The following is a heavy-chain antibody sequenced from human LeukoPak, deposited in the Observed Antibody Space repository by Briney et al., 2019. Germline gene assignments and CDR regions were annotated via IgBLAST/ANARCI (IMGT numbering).Heavy chain of an antibody. Sequence: GGSLRLSCAASGFTFSTYVMHWVRQAPGKGLEWVAVIWYDGSNQNYADSVKGRFTISRDNSKNTLYLQMNSLRAEDTAVYYCARDQGGTFWSGLAYWGQGTLVTVSS. J-gene: IGHJ4*02. V-gene: IGHV3-33*01. CDR1: GFTFSTYV. D-gene: IGHD3-3*01. CDR3: ARDQGGTFWSGLAY. CDR2: IWYDGSNQ.